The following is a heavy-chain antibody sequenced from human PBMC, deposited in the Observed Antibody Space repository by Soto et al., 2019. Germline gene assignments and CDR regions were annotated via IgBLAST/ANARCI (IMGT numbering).Heavy chain of an antibody. V-gene: IGHV3-33*01. CDR1: GFTFSSYG. CDR3: ARDDVAGIDGN. D-gene: IGHD6-19*01. Sequence: QVQLVESGGGVVQPGRSLRLSCAASGFTFSSYGMHWVRQAPGKGLEWVAVIWYDGSNKYYADSVKGRFTISRDNSKNTLYLQMNSLRAEDTAVYYCARDDVAGIDGNWGQGTLVTVSS. CDR2: IWYDGSNK. J-gene: IGHJ4*02.